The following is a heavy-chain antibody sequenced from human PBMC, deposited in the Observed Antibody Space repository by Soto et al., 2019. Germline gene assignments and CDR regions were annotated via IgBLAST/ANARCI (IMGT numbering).Heavy chain of an antibody. J-gene: IGHJ6*02. D-gene: IGHD2-2*02. V-gene: IGHV1-18*01. CDR3: AREGQAPYNYYGRDV. Sequence: QVQVVQSGDEVKKPGASVKVSCKASGYTFTNYGFSWVRQAPGQGLEWMGWISGYNGNTKYAEKFQGRVTMTTDTSTSTANIEVRSLRSDDTAVYYGAREGQAPYNYYGRDVWGQGTAVTVSS. CDR2: ISGYNGNT. CDR1: GYTFTNYG.